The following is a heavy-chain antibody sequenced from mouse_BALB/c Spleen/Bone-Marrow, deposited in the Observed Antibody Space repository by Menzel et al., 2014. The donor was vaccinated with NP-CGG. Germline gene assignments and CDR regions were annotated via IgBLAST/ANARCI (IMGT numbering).Heavy chain of an antibody. D-gene: IGHD1-2*01. CDR3: ARLGNYGYHDN. CDR2: ISGGGSYT. J-gene: IGHJ2*01. CDR1: GFTFSSYG. V-gene: IGHV5-9-2*01. Sequence: EVKLVESGGGLVKPGGSLKLSCAASGFTFSSYGMSWVRQTPEKRLEWVATISGGGSYTYYPDGVKGRFIISRDNAKNTLYLQMSKVRSEDTALYYCARLGNYGYHDNWGQGTTLTVSS.